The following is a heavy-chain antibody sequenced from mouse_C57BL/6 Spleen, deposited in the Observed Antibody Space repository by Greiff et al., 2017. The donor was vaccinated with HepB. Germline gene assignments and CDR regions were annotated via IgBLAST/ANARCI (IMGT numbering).Heavy chain of an antibody. J-gene: IGHJ2*01. CDR3: ARNWELRFRDY. D-gene: IGHD1-1*01. CDR1: GFSLTSYG. V-gene: IGHV2-2*01. Sequence: VQLQQSGPGLVQPSQSLSITCTVSGFSLTSYGVHWVRQSPGKGLEWLGVIWSGGSTDYNAAFISRLSIIKDNSKSQVCFKMNSLQADDTAIYYCARNWELRFRDYWGQGTTLTVSS. CDR2: IWSGGST.